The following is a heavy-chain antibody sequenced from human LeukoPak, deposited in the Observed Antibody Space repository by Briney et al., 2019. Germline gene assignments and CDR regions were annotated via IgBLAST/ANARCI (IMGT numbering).Heavy chain of an antibody. V-gene: IGHV3-7*01. CDR1: GFTFSSYW. J-gene: IGHJ6*02. CDR3: ARDPGGPSSGQPGDV. CDR2: IKQDGSEK. Sequence: PGGSLRLSCAASGFTFSSYWMSWVRQAPGKGLEWVANIKQDGSEKYYVDSVKGRFTISRDNAKNSLYLQMNSLRAEDTAVYYCARDPGGPSSGQPGDVWGQGTTVTVSS. D-gene: IGHD3-22*01.